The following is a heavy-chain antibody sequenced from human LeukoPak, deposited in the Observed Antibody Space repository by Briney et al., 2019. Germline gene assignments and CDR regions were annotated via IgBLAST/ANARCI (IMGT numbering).Heavy chain of an antibody. V-gene: IGHV3-21*01. D-gene: IGHD6-19*01. CDR1: GFXFSSYS. J-gene: IGHJ5*02. CDR2: ISSSSSYI. Sequence: GGSLRLSCAASGFXFSSYSINWVRQAPGKGLEWVSSISSSSSYIYYADSVKGRFTISRDNAKNSLYLQMNSLRAEDTAVYYCARDVKQWLVNGNWFDPWGQGTLVTVSS. CDR3: ARDVKQWLVNGNWFDP.